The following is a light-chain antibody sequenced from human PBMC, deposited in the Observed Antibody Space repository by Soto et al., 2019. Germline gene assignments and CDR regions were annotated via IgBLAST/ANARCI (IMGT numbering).Light chain of an antibody. CDR3: CSYAGSTTLM. J-gene: IGLJ3*02. CDR1: SSDVGSYNL. Sequence: QSVLTQPASASGSPGQSITISCTGTSSDVGSYNLVSWYQQYPGKAPKLMIYEGSQRPSGVSHRFSGSKSGNTASLTISGLQAEDEADYYCCSYAGSTTLMFGGGTKLTVL. V-gene: IGLV2-23*01. CDR2: EGS.